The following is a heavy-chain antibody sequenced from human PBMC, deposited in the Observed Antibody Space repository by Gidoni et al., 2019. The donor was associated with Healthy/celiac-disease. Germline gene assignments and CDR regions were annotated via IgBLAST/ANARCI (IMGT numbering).Heavy chain of an antibody. CDR2: ISYDGSNK. D-gene: IGHD3-16*01. Sequence: QVQLVESGGGVVQPGRSLRLSCAAYGFTFSSYAMQWVRQAPGKGLEWVAVISYDGSNKYYADSVKSRFTISRDNSNNTLYLQMNSLRAEDTAVYYCARDGVMITFGGVTNYYYGMDVWGQGTTVTVSS. J-gene: IGHJ6*02. CDR3: ARDGVMITFGGVTNYYYGMDV. CDR1: GFTFSSYA. V-gene: IGHV3-30-3*01.